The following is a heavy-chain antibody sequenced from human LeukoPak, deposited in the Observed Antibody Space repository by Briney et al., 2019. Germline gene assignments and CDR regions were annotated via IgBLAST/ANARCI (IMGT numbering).Heavy chain of an antibody. D-gene: IGHD5-12*01. Sequence: ASVKVSCKASGYTFTSYGISWVRQAPGQGLEWMGWINPNSGGTNYAQKFQGRVTMTRDTSISTAYMELSRLRSDDTAVYYCARVNDIVANFDYWGQGTLVTVSS. CDR2: INPNSGGT. J-gene: IGHJ4*02. CDR1: GYTFTSYG. CDR3: ARVNDIVANFDY. V-gene: IGHV1-2*02.